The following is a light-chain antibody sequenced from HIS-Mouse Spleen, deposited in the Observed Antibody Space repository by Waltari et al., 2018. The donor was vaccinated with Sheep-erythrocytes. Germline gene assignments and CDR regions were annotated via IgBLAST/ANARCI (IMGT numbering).Light chain of an antibody. Sequence: QSALTQPASVSGSPGQSITISCTGTSSDVGSYNLVSWYQQHPGKAPKLMIYEVSKRPSGVSHRFSGSKSGHTASLTISGLQAEDEADYYCCSYAGSRTYVVFGGGTKLTVL. CDR2: EVS. CDR3: CSYAGSRTYVV. CDR1: SSDVGSYNL. J-gene: IGLJ2*01. V-gene: IGLV2-23*02.